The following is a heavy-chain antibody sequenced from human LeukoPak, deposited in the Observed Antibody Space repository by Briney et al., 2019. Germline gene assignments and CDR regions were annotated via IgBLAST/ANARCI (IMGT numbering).Heavy chain of an antibody. J-gene: IGHJ4*02. CDR1: GFTFSSYG. CDR3: ARDQANYFDTSGFSTY. D-gene: IGHD3-22*01. V-gene: IGHV3-30*03. Sequence: GGSLRLSCAASGFTFSSYGMHWVRQAPGKGLEWVAVISYDGSNKYYADSVKGRFTISRDNSKNTLYLQMNSLRAEDTAVYYCARDQANYFDTSGFSTYWGQGTLVTVRS. CDR2: ISYDGSNK.